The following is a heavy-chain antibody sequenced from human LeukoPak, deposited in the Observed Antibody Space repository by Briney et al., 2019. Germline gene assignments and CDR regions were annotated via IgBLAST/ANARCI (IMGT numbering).Heavy chain of an antibody. V-gene: IGHV4-34*01. D-gene: IGHD3-22*01. CDR1: GGSISSYY. CDR3: ARLLYYDSSDCYYWFDP. CDR2: INHSGST. Sequence: SETLSLTCTVSGGSISSYYWSWIRQPPGKGLEWIGEINHSGSTNYNPSLKSRVTISVDTSKNQFSLKLSSVTAADTAVYYCARLLYYDSSDCYYWFDPWGQGTLVTVSS. J-gene: IGHJ5*02.